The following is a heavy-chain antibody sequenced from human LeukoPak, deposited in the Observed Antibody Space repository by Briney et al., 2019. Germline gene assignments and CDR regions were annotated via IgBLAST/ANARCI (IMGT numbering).Heavy chain of an antibody. V-gene: IGHV3-30*02. Sequence: GGSLRLSCAASGFTFSSYGMHWVRQAPGKGLEWVAFIRYDGSNKYYADSVKGRFTISRDNSKNTLYLQMNSLRAEDTAVYYCAKVLRFLEWGELDYWGQGTLVTVSS. CDR2: IRYDGSNK. J-gene: IGHJ4*02. CDR3: AKVLRFLEWGELDY. D-gene: IGHD3-3*01. CDR1: GFTFSSYG.